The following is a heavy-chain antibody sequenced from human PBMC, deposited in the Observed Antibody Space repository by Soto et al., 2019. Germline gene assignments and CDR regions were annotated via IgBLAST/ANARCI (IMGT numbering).Heavy chain of an antibody. V-gene: IGHV3-23*05. CDR1: GFTFSAYA. CDR2: VGGSDTDK. J-gene: IGHJ6*02. Sequence: GGSLRLSCAASGFTFSAYAMSWVRQAPGKGLQWVSGVGGSDTDKHYADSVRGRFTVSRDNSKNTLYLQMNSLRVDDTAVYYCARKGAVLERYYYYYYGMDVWGQGTTVTVSS. D-gene: IGHD3-3*01. CDR3: ARKGAVLERYYYYYYGMDV.